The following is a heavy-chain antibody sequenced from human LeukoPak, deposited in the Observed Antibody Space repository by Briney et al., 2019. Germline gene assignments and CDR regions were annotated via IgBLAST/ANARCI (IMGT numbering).Heavy chain of an antibody. Sequence: GGSLRLSCSASGFAFSTYAMHWVRQAPGKGLEWVAVISYDGSYKDYGDPVKGRFTLSRDNSKSTVFLEMSSLRAEDTAVYHCARARLQWEVRYPRFDSWGQGTLVTVSS. D-gene: IGHD1-26*01. CDR1: GFAFSTYA. V-gene: IGHV3-30*03. J-gene: IGHJ4*02. CDR3: ARARLQWEVRYPRFDS. CDR2: ISYDGSYK.